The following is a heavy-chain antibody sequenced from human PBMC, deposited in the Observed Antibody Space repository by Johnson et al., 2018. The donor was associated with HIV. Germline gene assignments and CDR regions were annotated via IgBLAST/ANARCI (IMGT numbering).Heavy chain of an antibody. D-gene: IGHD3-10*01. V-gene: IGHV3-66*02. Sequence: EVQLVESGGGLAQPGGSLRLSCAASGITVSSNYMSWVRQAPGKGLEWVSVIFTVGDVYYADSVKGRFTISRDNSKNFLYLQMNSLRPEDTAVYYCAKGPMGHYYGSGTYGAFDIWGQGTMVTVSS. CDR2: IFTVGDV. J-gene: IGHJ3*02. CDR3: AKGPMGHYYGSGTYGAFDI. CDR1: GITVSSNY.